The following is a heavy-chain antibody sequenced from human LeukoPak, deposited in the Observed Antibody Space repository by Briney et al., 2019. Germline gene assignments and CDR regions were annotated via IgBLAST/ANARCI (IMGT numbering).Heavy chain of an antibody. V-gene: IGHV3-23*01. D-gene: IGHD6-13*01. CDR2: IGDDGATT. J-gene: IGHJ3*02. CDR3: ARVRVAAAEYFDAFDI. Sequence: PGGSLRLSCAASGFSFTSSAMGWVRQAPGKGLEWVSVIGDDGATTHYADSVRGRFTTSRDNSKNTLSLQMNSLRAEDTAVYYCARVRVAAAEYFDAFDIWGQGTMVTVSS. CDR1: GFSFTSSA.